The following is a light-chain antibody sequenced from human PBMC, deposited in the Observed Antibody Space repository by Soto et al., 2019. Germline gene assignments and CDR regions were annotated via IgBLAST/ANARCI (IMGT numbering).Light chain of an antibody. J-gene: IGLJ3*02. V-gene: IGLV1-51*01. Sequence: QSVMTQPPSVSAAPGQDVTISCSGSTSNIGTNYVSWYQHLPGTPPKLLIYDNYRRHSGIPDRFSGSKSGTSATLDITGLQTGDEADYYCGTWDNSLSAWVFGGGTKLTVL. CDR2: DNY. CDR3: GTWDNSLSAWV. CDR1: TSNIGTNY.